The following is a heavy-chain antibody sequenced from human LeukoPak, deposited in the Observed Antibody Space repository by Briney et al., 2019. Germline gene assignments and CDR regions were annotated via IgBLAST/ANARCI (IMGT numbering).Heavy chain of an antibody. D-gene: IGHD5-12*01. CDR3: AREWGYSGYDYHYFDY. CDR1: LGSVTSYH. J-gene: IGHJ4*02. CDR2: IQSTGNT. V-gene: IGHV4-4*07. Sequence: PSETLSLTCSVSLGSVTSYHWSWIQQPAGKGLEWIGRIQSTGNTNYNPSLKSQVTMSVDTSKNQLSLKLTTVTAADTAVYYCAREWGYSGYDYHYFDYWGQGTLVTVSS.